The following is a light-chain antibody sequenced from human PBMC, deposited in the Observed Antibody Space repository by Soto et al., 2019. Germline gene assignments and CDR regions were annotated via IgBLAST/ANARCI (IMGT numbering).Light chain of an antibody. CDR2: DTT. CDR1: TGAVTNGHY. Sequence: AVVTQEPSLPVSPGETVALTCGSSTGAVTNGHYPYWFQQKPGQAPRTLIYDTTNRHSWTPARFSGSLLGGKAALTLSGAQPEDEAEYYCLLSYNGPYVFGTGSKVTVL. CDR3: LLSYNGPYV. V-gene: IGLV7-46*01. J-gene: IGLJ1*01.